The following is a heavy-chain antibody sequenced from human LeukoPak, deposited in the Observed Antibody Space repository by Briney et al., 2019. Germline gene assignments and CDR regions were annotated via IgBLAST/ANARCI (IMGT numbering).Heavy chain of an antibody. CDR1: GFRFSDYW. Sequence: PGGSLRLSCAASGFRFSDYWMTWVRQAPGKGLECVANIKTDGSEKYYPDSVKGRFTISRDNAKNTLYLQMNSLRAEDTAVYYCLRGGGGTDYFNYWGQGTLVTVSS. CDR2: IKTDGSEK. J-gene: IGHJ4*02. V-gene: IGHV3-7*01. D-gene: IGHD1-1*01. CDR3: LRGGGGTDYFNY.